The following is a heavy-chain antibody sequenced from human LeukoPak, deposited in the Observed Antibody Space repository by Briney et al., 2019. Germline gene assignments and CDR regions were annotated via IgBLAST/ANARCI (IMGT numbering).Heavy chain of an antibody. J-gene: IGHJ4*02. CDR2: IYHSGST. V-gene: IGHV4-34*01. D-gene: IGHD3-3*01. CDR3: ASYRGSGYYQYFDY. CDR1: GGSFSGYY. Sequence: SETLSLTCAVYGGSFSGYYWSWIRQPPGKGLEWIGYIYHSGSTYYNPSLKSRVTISVDRSKNQFSLKLSSVTAADTAVYYCASYRGSGYYQYFDYWGQGTLVTVSS.